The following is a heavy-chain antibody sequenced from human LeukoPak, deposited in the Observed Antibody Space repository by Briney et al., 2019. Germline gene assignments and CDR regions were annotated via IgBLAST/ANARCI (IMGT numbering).Heavy chain of an antibody. J-gene: IGHJ4*02. V-gene: IGHV3-11*04. CDR3: ARANSDWYRALDS. CDR2: ISGSGSAI. D-gene: IGHD6-19*01. Sequence: PGGSLRLSCAASGFSVSSNYMSWVRQTPGKGLEWVSYISGSGSAIYHADSVKGRFTISRDYAKNSLYLQMNSLRAEDTAVYYCARANSDWYRALDSWGQGTLVSVSS. CDR1: GFSVSSNY.